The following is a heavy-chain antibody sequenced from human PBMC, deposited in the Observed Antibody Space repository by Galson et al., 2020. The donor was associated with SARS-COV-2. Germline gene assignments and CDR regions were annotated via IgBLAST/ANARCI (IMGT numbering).Heavy chain of an antibody. Sequence: SQTLSLTCTVSGGSVAGPYYWGWIRQPPGKGLEWLGSTPYGGSTTYSPSLKSGVTISVDTSKNQFSLRLNSVTAADTAIYHCARHGRGNNAPFDHWGQGTLVAVSS. V-gene: IGHV4-39*01. CDR2: TPYGGST. D-gene: IGHD3-16*01. CDR3: ARHGRGNNAPFDH. J-gene: IGHJ4*02. CDR1: GGSVAGPYY.